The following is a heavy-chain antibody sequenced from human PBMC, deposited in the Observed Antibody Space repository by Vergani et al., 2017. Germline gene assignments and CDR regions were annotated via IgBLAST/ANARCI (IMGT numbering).Heavy chain of an antibody. V-gene: IGHV3-74*01. Sequence: EVQLVESGGGLVQPGGSLGLSCAASGFTFSSYWMHWVRQAPGKGLVWVSRINSDGSSTSYADSVKGRFTISRDNAKNSLYLQMNSLRAEDTAVYYCARDEVAVAGYFDYWGQGTLVTVSS. D-gene: IGHD6-19*01. CDR1: GFTFSSYW. J-gene: IGHJ4*02. CDR3: ARDEVAVAGYFDY. CDR2: INSDGSST.